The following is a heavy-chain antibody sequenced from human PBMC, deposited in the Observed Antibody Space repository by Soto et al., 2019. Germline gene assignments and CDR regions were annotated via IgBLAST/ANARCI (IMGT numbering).Heavy chain of an antibody. CDR1: GFTFSSYW. J-gene: IGHJ4*02. CDR3: ERGGSSSSRPGLYYFDY. CDR2: INSDGSST. V-gene: IGHV3-74*01. Sequence: GGSLRLSCAASGFTFSSYWMHWVRQAPGKGLVWVSRINSDGSSTSYADSVKGRFTISRDNAKNTLYLQMNSLRAEDTAVYYCERGGSSSSRPGLYYFDYWGQGTLVTVSS. D-gene: IGHD6-13*01.